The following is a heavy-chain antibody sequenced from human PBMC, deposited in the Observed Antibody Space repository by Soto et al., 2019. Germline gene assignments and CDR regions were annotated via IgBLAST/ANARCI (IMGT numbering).Heavy chain of an antibody. CDR3: ARGMRGGNCGVVYYYYGMDA. D-gene: IGHD3-3*01. CDR1: GGTFSSYA. Sequence: GDSVKLSCKASGGTFSSYAISWVRQAPGQGLEWMGGIIPIFGTANYAQKFQGRVTITADKSTSTAYMELSSLRSEDTAVYYCARGMRGGNCGVVYYYYGMDAWCQGTTVTAPS. J-gene: IGHJ6*02. CDR2: IIPIFGTA. V-gene: IGHV1-69*06.